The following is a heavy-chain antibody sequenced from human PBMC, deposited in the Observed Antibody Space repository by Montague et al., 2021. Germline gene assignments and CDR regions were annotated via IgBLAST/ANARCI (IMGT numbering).Heavy chain of an antibody. CDR2: IYYSGST. Sequence: SETLSLTCTVSGGSISNSGYYWDWNRQPPGKGLEWIGYIYYSGSTYYNPSLQSRVTISVDTSKNQFSLRLTSVTAADTAVYYCARRGSWRGRGWFDSWGRGTLVTVSS. J-gene: IGHJ5*01. V-gene: IGHV4-39*01. CDR3: ARRGSWRGRGWFDS. CDR1: GGSISNSGYY. D-gene: IGHD3-3*01.